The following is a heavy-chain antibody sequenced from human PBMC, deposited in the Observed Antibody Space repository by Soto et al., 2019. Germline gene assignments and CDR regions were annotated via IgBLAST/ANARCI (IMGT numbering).Heavy chain of an antibody. D-gene: IGHD3-3*01. J-gene: IGHJ6*02. V-gene: IGHV3-23*01. Sequence: GGSLRLSCAACGFTFSSYAMSWVRQAPGKGLEWVSAISGSGGSTYYADSVKGRFTISRDNSKNTLYLQMNSLRAEDTAVYYSANLFPYYDFWSGYYGMDVWGQGTTVTVSS. CDR2: ISGSGGST. CDR1: GFTFSSYA. CDR3: ANLFPYYDFWSGYYGMDV.